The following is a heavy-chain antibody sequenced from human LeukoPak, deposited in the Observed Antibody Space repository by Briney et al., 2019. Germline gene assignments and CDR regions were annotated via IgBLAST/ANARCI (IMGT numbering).Heavy chain of an antibody. V-gene: IGHV4-39*07. CDR3: ARNYNRFYYYMDV. CDR2: ISYSGST. Sequence: SETLSLTCTVSGGSISSSNYYWGWIRQPPGRGLEWIGSISYSGSTYYNPSLKSRVAISVDTSKNQFSLRLSSVTTADTAVYYCARNYNRFYYYMDVWGKGTTVTVSS. J-gene: IGHJ6*03. D-gene: IGHD5-24*01. CDR1: GGSISSSNYY.